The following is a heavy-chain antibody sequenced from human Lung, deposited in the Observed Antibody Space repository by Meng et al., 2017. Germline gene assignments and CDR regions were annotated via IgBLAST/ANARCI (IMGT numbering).Heavy chain of an antibody. CDR1: GFAFSTNW. CDR3: ARGGVTTDD. J-gene: IGHJ4*02. Sequence: VQLVGPGGGLVRRGASLRLSLAASGFAFSTNWMHWVRQAPGKGLGWVSRITGDGSSTIYADSVQGRFTMSRDNAKNTLSLQMNSLRAEDTAVYYCARGGVTTDDWGQGTLVTVSS. D-gene: IGHD4-17*01. V-gene: IGHV3-74*01. CDR2: ITGDGSST.